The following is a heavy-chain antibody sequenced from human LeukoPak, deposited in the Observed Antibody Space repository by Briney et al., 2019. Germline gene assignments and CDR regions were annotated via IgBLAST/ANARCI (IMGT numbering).Heavy chain of an antibody. D-gene: IGHD2-2*02. J-gene: IGHJ4*02. V-gene: IGHV1-2*02. CDR1: GYTFTGYY. CDR2: INPNSGGT. Sequence: ASVKVSCKASGYTFTGYYMHWVRQAPGQGLEWMGWINPNSGGTNYAQKFQGRVTMTRDTSISTAYMELSRLRSDDTAVYYCAVPPHCSSTSCYNVFDYWGQGTLVTVSS. CDR3: AVPPHCSSTSCYNVFDY.